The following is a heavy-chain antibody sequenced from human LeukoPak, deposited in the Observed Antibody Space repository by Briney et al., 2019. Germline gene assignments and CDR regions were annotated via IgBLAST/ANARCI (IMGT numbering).Heavy chain of an antibody. J-gene: IGHJ3*02. D-gene: IGHD5-18*01. Sequence: PGGSLRLSCAASGFTFSNYWIHWVRQAPGKGLVWVSRINSDGSSTSYADSLKGRFTISRDNAKNSLYLHMNSLRAEDTAVYYCARVLYSYGYSEFAFDIWGQGTMVTVSS. CDR2: INSDGSST. V-gene: IGHV3-74*01. CDR1: GFTFSNYW. CDR3: ARVLYSYGYSEFAFDI.